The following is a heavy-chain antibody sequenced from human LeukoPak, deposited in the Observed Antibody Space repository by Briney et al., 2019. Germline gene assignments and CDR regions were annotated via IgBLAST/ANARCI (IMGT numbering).Heavy chain of an antibody. J-gene: IGHJ4*02. CDR2: ISSDGDTT. V-gene: IGHV3-74*01. CDR1: GFTFSDYW. Sequence: GGSLRLPCVASGFTFSDYWIHWVRQAPGKGLVWVSRISSDGDTTNYADSVKGQFTISRDNAKNTLYLQMNSLRVEDTAVYYCARDRGPRTGFMVREAYDYWGQGTLVTVSS. D-gene: IGHD3-10*01. CDR3: ARDRGPRTGFMVREAYDY.